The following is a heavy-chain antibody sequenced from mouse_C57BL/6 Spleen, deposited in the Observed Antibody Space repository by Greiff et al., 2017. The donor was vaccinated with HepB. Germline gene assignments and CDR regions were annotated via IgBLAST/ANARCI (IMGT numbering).Heavy chain of an antibody. V-gene: IGHV1-64*01. CDR3: ARWGVFGAKDY. CDR2: IHPNSGST. J-gene: IGHJ4*01. Sequence: QVQLQQPGAELVKPGASVKLSCKASGYTFTSYWMHWVKQRPGQGLEWIGMIHPNSGSTNYNEKFKSKATLTVDKSSSTAYMQLSSLTSEDSAVYYCARWGVFGAKDYWGQGTSVTVSS. CDR1: GYTFTSYW. D-gene: IGHD3-1*01.